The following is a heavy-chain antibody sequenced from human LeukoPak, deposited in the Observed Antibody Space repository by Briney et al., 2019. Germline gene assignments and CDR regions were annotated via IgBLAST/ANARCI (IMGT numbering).Heavy chain of an antibody. V-gene: IGHV4-38-2*02. Sequence: SETLSLTCTVSGYSISSGYYWGWIRQPPGKGLEWIGSIYHSGSTYYNPSLKSRVTISVDTSKNQFSLKLSCVTAADTAVYYCARGGVDTAAVGVAFDIWGQGTMVTVSS. CDR3: ARGGVDTAAVGVAFDI. CDR1: GYSISSGYY. CDR2: IYHSGST. J-gene: IGHJ3*02. D-gene: IGHD5-18*01.